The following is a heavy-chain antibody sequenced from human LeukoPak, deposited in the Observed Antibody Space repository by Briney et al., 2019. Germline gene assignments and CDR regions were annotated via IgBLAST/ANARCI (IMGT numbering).Heavy chain of an antibody. CDR3: ARDSTPSPRYCSSTSCFKYYFDN. CDR1: GFTFSSYE. D-gene: IGHD2-2*01. Sequence: GGSLRLSCAASGFTFSSYEMNWVRQAPGKGLEWVSYISSSGSTIYYADSVRGRFTISRDNAKNSLYLQMNSLRAEDTAVYYCARDSTPSPRYCSSTSCFKYYFDNWGQGTLVTVSS. CDR2: ISSSGSTI. V-gene: IGHV3-48*03. J-gene: IGHJ4*02.